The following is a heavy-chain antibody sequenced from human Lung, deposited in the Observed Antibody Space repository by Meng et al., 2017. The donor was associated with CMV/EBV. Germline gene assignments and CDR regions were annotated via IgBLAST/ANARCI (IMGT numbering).Heavy chain of an antibody. CDR2: IRYDGSNK. D-gene: IGHD3-22*01. J-gene: IGHJ4*02. CDR1: GFTFSSYG. CDR3: AKDPNPHYYDSSGLDY. V-gene: IGHV3-30*02. Sequence: SCAASGFTFSSYGMHWVRQAPGKGLEWVAFIRYDGSNKYYADSVKGRFTISRDNSKNTLYLQMNSLRAEDTAVYYCAKDPNPHYYDSSGLDYWGQGKXVTVSS.